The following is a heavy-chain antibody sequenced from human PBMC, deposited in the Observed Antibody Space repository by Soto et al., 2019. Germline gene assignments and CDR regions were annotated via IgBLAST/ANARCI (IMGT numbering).Heavy chain of an antibody. V-gene: IGHV1-8*01. CDR3: ARMATFGSLNWFDP. J-gene: IGHJ5*02. CDR1: GYSFTNND. Sequence: ASVKVSCKASGYSFTNNDVTWVRQATGQGLEWMGWMNPGSGDTGHAQKFQGRVTMTRDISIATAYMELSSLRSDDTAIYYCARMATFGSLNWFDPWGQGTLVTVSS. CDR2: MNPGSGDT. D-gene: IGHD3-16*01.